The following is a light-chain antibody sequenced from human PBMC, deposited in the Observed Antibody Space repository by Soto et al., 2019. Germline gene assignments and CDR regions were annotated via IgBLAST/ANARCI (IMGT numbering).Light chain of an antibody. CDR1: QSVGSY. CDR3: QQRSNWPRGT. V-gene: IGKV3-11*01. CDR2: DAS. J-gene: IGKJ2*01. Sequence: EIVLTQSPSTLSFSPLERSTLSCRASQSVGSYLGWYQHKPGQAPRLLIYDASNRAPGIPARFSGSGSGTDFTLTISSLEPEDFAVYYCQQRSNWPRGTFGQGTKVDIK.